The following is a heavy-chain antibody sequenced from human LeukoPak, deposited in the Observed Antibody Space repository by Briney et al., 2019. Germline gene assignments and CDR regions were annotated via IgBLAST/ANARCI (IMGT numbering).Heavy chain of an antibody. D-gene: IGHD4-17*01. CDR3: ARDTVTTWGSWFDP. Sequence: SETLSLTCTVSGGSISSYYWIWIRQPPGKGLEGIAYIYYSGSTNYNPSLKSRVTISVDTSKNQFSLKLSSVTAADTAVYYCARDTVTTWGSWFDPWGQGTLVTVSS. CDR2: IYYSGST. J-gene: IGHJ5*02. CDR1: GGSISSYY. V-gene: IGHV4-59*01.